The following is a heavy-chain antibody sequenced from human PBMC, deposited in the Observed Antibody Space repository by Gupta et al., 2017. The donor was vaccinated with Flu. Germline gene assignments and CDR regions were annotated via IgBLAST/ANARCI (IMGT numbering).Heavy chain of an antibody. J-gene: IGHJ4*02. CDR1: DEAIGGGGYF. D-gene: IGHD2-21*01. Sequence: QLQLQESGPGLVKTTETLSLTCSVSDEAIGGGGYFWSWIRQHPGKGLEWIGHISKSGTTSYSPSLKSRVMISIDTSKNQFSLSLKSMTVADTAVYYCARLSDSIAFPERYFDYWGQGSLVTVSS. CDR2: ISKSGTT. CDR3: ARLSDSIAFPERYFDY. V-gene: IGHV4-31*03.